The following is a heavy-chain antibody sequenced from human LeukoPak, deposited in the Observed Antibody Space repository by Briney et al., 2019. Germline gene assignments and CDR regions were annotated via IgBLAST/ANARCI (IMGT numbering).Heavy chain of an antibody. Sequence: GRSLRLSCAASGFTFNTYGLHWVRQAPGKGLEWVAVIWHDGSNKYYADSVKGRFTISRDNSKNSLYLQMNSLRTEDTALYYCAKDIKGYSYGYAFDYWGQGTLVTVSS. J-gene: IGHJ4*02. CDR3: AKDIKGYSYGYAFDY. D-gene: IGHD5-18*01. CDR1: GFTFNTYG. V-gene: IGHV3-33*03. CDR2: IWHDGSNK.